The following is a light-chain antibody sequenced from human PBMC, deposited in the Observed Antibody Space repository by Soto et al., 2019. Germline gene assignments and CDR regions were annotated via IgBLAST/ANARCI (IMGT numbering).Light chain of an antibody. V-gene: IGLV1-40*01. CDR3: QSYDSSLSGYV. CDR1: SSNIGAGYE. J-gene: IGLJ1*01. CDR2: ENN. Sequence: QSVLTQPPSVSEAPGQRVTISCTGSSSNIGAGYEAHWYQHVPGTAPKLRIYENNNRPSGVPDRFSGSKSGTSASLAITGLQAEDEAEYYCQSYDSSLSGYVFGTGTKVTVL.